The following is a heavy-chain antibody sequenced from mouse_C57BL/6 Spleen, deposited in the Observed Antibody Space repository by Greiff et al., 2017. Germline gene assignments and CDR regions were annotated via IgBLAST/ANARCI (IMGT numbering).Heavy chain of an antibody. CDR2: ISSGSSTI. CDR3: ARPHYYGSEYFDV. Sequence: EVMLVESGGGLVKPGGSLKLSCAASGFTFSDSGMHWVRQAPEKGLEWVAYISSGSSTIYYADTVKGRFTISRDNAKNTLFLQMTSLRSEDTAMYYCARPHYYGSEYFDVWGTGTTVTVAS. V-gene: IGHV5-17*01. J-gene: IGHJ1*03. D-gene: IGHD1-1*01. CDR1: GFTFSDSG.